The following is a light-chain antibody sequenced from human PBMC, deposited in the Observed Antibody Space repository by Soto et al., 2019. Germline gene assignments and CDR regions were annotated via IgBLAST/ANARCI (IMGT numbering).Light chain of an antibody. V-gene: IGLV2-8*01. J-gene: IGLJ2*01. CDR3: SSYGGRNNLL. CDR2: EVS. Sequence: QSALTQPPSASGSPGQSVTISCTGTSNDVGGYNYVSWYQQYPGKAPKLMIYEVSKRPSGVPDRFSGSKSGNTASLTVSGLQAEDEADYYCSSYGGRNNLLFGGGTKLTVL. CDR1: SNDVGGYNY.